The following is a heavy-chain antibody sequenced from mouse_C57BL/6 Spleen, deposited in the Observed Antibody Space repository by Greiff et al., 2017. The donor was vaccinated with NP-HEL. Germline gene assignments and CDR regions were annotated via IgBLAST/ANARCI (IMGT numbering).Heavy chain of an antibody. CDR3: ARLDWGYAMDY. V-gene: IGHV1-80*01. J-gene: IGHJ4*01. CDR1: GYAFSSYW. Sequence: VQVVESGAELVKPGASVKISCKASGYAFSSYWMNWVKQRPGKGLEWIGQIYPGDGDTNYNGKFKGQATLTADKSSSTAYMQLSSLTSEDSAVYFCARLDWGYAMDYWGQGTSVTVSS. CDR2: IYPGDGDT.